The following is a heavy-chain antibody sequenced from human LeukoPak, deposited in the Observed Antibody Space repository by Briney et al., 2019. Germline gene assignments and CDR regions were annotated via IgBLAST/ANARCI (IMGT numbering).Heavy chain of an antibody. D-gene: IGHD2-2*01. J-gene: IGHJ6*03. V-gene: IGHV3-33*01. CDR3: ARGGYQLREGVPLLGYYYYMDV. CDR1: GFTFSSYG. Sequence: GGSLRLSCAASGFTFSSYGMHWVRQAPGKGLEWVAVIWYDGSNKYYADSVKGRFTISRDNSKNTLYLQMNSLRAEDTAVYYCARGGYQLREGVPLLGYYYYMDVWGKGTTVTVSS. CDR2: IWYDGSNK.